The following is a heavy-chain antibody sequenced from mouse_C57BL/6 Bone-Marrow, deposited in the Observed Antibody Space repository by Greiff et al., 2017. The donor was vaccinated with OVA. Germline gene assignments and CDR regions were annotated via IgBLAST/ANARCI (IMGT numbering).Heavy chain of an antibody. CDR2: IYPGDGDT. Sequence: VKLQESGAELVKPGASVKISCKASGYAFSSYWMNWVKQRPGKGLEWIGQIYPGDGDTNYNGKFKGKATLTADKSSSTAYMQLSSLTSEDSAVYFCARGLLRDFDYWGQGTTLTVSS. V-gene: IGHV1-80*01. CDR3: ARGLLRDFDY. J-gene: IGHJ2*01. CDR1: GYAFSSYW. D-gene: IGHD1-1*01.